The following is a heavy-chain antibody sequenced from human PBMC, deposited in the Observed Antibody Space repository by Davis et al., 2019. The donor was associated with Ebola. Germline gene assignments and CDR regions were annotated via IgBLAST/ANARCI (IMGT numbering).Heavy chain of an antibody. CDR1: GGSISSSSYY. CDR3: ARVGYYYDSSGYYRGAFDI. Sequence: SETLSLTCTVSGGSISSSSYYWGWIRQPPGKGLEWIGSIYYSGSTNYNPSLKSRVTISVDTSKNQFSLKLSSVTAVDTAVYYCARVGYYYDSSGYYRGAFDIWGQGTMVTVSS. D-gene: IGHD3-22*01. J-gene: IGHJ3*02. CDR2: IYYSGST. V-gene: IGHV4-39*07.